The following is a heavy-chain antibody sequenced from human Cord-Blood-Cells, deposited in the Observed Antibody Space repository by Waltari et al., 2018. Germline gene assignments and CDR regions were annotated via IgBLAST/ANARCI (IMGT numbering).Heavy chain of an antibody. V-gene: IGHV4-39*01. CDR2: IYYSGST. Sequence: QLQLQESGPGLVKPSETLSLTCTVSGGSISSSSYYWGWIRQPPAKGLEWIGSIYYSGSTYYNPTRKGRVTISVDTSKNQFSLKLSSVTAADTAVYYCARRSRSGSYFDYWGQGTLVTVSS. J-gene: IGHJ4*02. CDR1: GGSISSSSYY. CDR3: ARRSRSGSYFDY. D-gene: IGHD1-26*01.